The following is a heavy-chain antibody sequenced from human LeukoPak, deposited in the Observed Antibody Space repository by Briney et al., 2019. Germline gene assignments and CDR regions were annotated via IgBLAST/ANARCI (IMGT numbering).Heavy chain of an antibody. CDR1: GVTLSSYA. J-gene: IGHJ2*01. Sequence: GGSLRLSCAASGVTLSSYAMSWARQAPGKGLEWASGISSSGSGGNTYYADSVKGRFTISRDSSKNTLFLHMNTLRAEDTAIYYCAKDRTVGASYWYFDLWGRGTLVTVSS. V-gene: IGHV3-23*01. D-gene: IGHD1-26*01. CDR3: AKDRTVGASYWYFDL. CDR2: ISSSGSGGNT.